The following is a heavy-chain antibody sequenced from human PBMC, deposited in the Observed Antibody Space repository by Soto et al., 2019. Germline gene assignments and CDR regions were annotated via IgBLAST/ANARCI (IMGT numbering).Heavy chain of an antibody. D-gene: IGHD6-13*01. Sequence: GSLRLSCAASGFTFSSYSMNWVRQAPGKGLEWVSSISSSSSYIYYADSVKGRFTISRDNAKNSLYLQMNSLRAEDTAVYYCARPYSSSWYEFDYWGQGTLVTVSS. CDR1: GFTFSSYS. CDR3: ARPYSSSWYEFDY. CDR2: ISSSSSYI. J-gene: IGHJ4*02. V-gene: IGHV3-21*01.